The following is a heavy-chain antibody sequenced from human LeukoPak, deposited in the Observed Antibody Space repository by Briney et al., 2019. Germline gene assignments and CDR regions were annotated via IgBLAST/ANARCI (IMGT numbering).Heavy chain of an antibody. J-gene: IGHJ4*02. D-gene: IGHD3-10*01. CDR1: GGSINGYY. CDR2: ISSSGTT. CDR3: ARDGGSGSFT. V-gene: IGHV4-4*07. Sequence: SETLSLTCTVSGGSINGYYWSWIRQPAGKGLGWIGRISSSGTTNYNPSLKSRITVSVNTSKNQFSLRLNSVTAADTAVYYCARDGGSGSFTWGQGTLVTVSS.